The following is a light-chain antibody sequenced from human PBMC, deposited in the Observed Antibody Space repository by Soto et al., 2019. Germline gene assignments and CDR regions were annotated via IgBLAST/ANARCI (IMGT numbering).Light chain of an antibody. J-gene: IGLJ3*02. V-gene: IGLV2-11*01. CDR2: DVT. CDR3: CAHTAIYPFVV. CDR1: SSDIGGSTF. Sequence: QSALTQPRSVSGSPGQSVTISCTGTSSDIGGSTFVSWYQQLPGKAPKVIIYDVTTRPSGVPDRFSGSKSGNTASLSISGLQAEDESDYYCCAHTAIYPFVVFGGGTKLTVL.